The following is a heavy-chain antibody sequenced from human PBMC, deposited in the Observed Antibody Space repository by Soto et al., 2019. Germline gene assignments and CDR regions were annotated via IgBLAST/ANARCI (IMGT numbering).Heavy chain of an antibody. CDR2: IYLGDYDT. Sequence: GESLKISCNGSGYRFNKYCVVWVRQMPGKGLEWVGSIYLGDYDTRYSPFLHGQVTISANQSINTAYLQRTSLKASDTAMYYSARTSGSDGMDVWGQGTTVTVSS. V-gene: IGHV5-51*01. CDR1: GYRFNKYC. J-gene: IGHJ6*02. CDR3: ARTSGSDGMDV.